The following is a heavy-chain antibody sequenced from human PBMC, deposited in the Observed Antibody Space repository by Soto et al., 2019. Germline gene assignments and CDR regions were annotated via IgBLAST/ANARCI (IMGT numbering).Heavy chain of an antibody. J-gene: IGHJ5*02. D-gene: IGHD3-3*01. V-gene: IGHV4-4*07. CDR3: GRGTRVFGCGPSPS. Sequence: SETLSLICSVSGGSISNYFCNWIRQPAGKGLEWIGRIDNSGSTNYNPSLKSRITMSAATSRNQFSLKLNSVTAADTAVYYCGRGTRVFGCGPSPSWRLGAQFTVSS. CDR2: IDNSGST. CDR1: GGSISNYF.